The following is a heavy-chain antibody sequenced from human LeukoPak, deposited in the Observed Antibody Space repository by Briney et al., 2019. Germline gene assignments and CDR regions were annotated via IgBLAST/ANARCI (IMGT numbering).Heavy chain of an antibody. J-gene: IGHJ4*02. CDR2: ISSISGTI. V-gene: IGHV3-48*01. D-gene: IGHD2-15*01. CDR1: GFTFSSHG. CDR3: VREQGSSADIVDY. Sequence: PGGSLRLSCAASGFTFSSHGMNWVRQPPGKGLEWASSISSISGTIYYADSVKGRFTISRDKAKNSLYLQINTLRAEDTAVYYCVREQGSSADIVDYWGQGTLVTVSS.